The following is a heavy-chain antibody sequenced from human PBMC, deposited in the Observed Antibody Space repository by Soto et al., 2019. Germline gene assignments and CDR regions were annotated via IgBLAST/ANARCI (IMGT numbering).Heavy chain of an antibody. CDR1: GYSFTSYL. V-gene: IGHV1-46*01. CDR2: INPSDGST. D-gene: IGHD5-12*01. CDR3: AFSGYDSDFSRYFDH. J-gene: IGHJ4*02. Sequence: GASVKVSCKASGYSFTSYLMHWVRQAPGQGLDWMGLINPSDGSTTYSQKVQGRITMTRDASTSTVYMELSSLRSEDTALYFCAFSGYDSDFSRYFDHWGQGTPVTVSS.